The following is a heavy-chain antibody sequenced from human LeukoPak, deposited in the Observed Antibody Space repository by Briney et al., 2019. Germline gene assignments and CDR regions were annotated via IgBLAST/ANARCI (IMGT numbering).Heavy chain of an antibody. Sequence: ASVKVSCKASGYTFTSYGISWVPQAPGQGLEWMGWISAYNGNTNYAQKLQGRVTMTTDTSTSTAYMELRSLRSDDTAVYYCARDSVTIFGVVSFNLMAFDYWGQGTLVTVSS. J-gene: IGHJ4*02. CDR1: GYTFTSYG. V-gene: IGHV1-18*01. CDR3: ARDSVTIFGVVSFNLMAFDY. D-gene: IGHD3-3*01. CDR2: ISAYNGNT.